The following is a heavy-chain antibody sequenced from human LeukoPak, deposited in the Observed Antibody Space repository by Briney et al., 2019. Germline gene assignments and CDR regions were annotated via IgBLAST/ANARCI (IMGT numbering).Heavy chain of an antibody. J-gene: IGHJ6*02. Sequence: ASVKVSCKASGYTFTSYYMHWVRQAPGQGLEWMGIINPSGGSTSYAQKFQGRVTMTRDTSTSTVYMELSSLRSEDTAVYYCARDGEQWLVDSYYYYGMDAWGQGTTVTVSS. D-gene: IGHD6-19*01. V-gene: IGHV1-46*01. CDR3: ARDGEQWLVDSYYYYGMDA. CDR1: GYTFTSYY. CDR2: INPSGGST.